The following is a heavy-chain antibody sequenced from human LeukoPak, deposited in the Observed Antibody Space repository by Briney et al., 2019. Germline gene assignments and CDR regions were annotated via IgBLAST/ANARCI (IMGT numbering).Heavy chain of an antibody. CDR1: GYIFTSYY. J-gene: IGHJ3*02. Sequence: GASVKLSCKATGYIFTSYYMHWVRQAPGQGLEWMGIISPSGGSTSYAQKFQGRVTMTRDTSTNTVYMELSSLRSDDTAVYYCARDRIAARPDDAFDIWGQGTMVTVSS. CDR2: ISPSGGST. D-gene: IGHD6-6*01. V-gene: IGHV1-46*01. CDR3: ARDRIAARPDDAFDI.